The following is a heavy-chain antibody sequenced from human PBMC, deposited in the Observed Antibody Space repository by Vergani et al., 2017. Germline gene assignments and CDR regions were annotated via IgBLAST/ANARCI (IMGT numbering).Heavy chain of an antibody. J-gene: IGHJ4*02. CDR1: GFSFNTYW. Sequence: VQLVESGGGSVQSGGSLRLSCVASGFSFNTYWMHWVRQAPGKGLEWVAFIQKDGIDKFYADSVRGRFTISRDISKNTLYLEMNSLSAEDTALYHCVKEHPVFDEWGRGTLVSVS. CDR3: VKEHPVFDE. CDR2: IQKDGIDK. V-gene: IGHV3-30*02.